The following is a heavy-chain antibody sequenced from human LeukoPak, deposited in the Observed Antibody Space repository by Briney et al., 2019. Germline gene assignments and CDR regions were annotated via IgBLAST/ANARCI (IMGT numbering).Heavy chain of an antibody. CDR3: ARDNMVRGVRNWYFDL. D-gene: IGHD3-10*01. V-gene: IGHV4-39*02. CDR1: GGSISSSSYY. Sequence: PSETLSLTCTVSGGSISSSSYYWGWIRQPPGKGLEWIGSIYYSGSTYYNPSLKSRVTISVDTSKNQFSLKLSSVTAADTAVYYCARDNMVRGVRNWYFDLWGRGTLVTVSS. J-gene: IGHJ2*01. CDR2: IYYSGST.